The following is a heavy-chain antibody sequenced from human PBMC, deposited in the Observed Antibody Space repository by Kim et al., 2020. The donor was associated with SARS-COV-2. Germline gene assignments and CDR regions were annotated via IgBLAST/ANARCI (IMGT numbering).Heavy chain of an antibody. CDR3: ARGKTIFDI. V-gene: IGHV3-7*03. J-gene: IGHJ3*02. Sequence: GGSLRLSCAASGFTFSIYWMSWVRQAPGKGLEWVANLKQDGGEKYYVDSVKGRFTISRDNAKNSLYLQMHSLRVEDTAVYYCARGKTIFDIWGQGTMVTVSS. CDR1: GFTFSIYW. CDR2: LKQDGGEK.